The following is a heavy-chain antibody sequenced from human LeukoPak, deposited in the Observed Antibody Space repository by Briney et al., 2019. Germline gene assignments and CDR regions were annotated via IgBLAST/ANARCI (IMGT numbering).Heavy chain of an antibody. CDR1: GFIFSSYD. Sequence: GGSLRLSCAASGFIFSSYDIHWVRHTTGKGLEWVSAIGTAGDTYYSDSVKGRFTISRENAKNSLYLQMNSLRAGDTAVYYCARSNNCSSTSCYFYYGMDVWGQGTTVTVSS. CDR2: IGTAGDT. V-gene: IGHV3-13*01. D-gene: IGHD2-2*01. CDR3: ARSNNCSSTSCYFYYGMDV. J-gene: IGHJ6*02.